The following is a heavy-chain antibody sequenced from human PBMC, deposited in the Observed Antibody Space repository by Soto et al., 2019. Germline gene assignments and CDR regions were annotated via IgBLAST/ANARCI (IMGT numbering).Heavy chain of an antibody. CDR3: ARGYSGYAAQNYYGMDV. D-gene: IGHD5-12*01. Sequence: GASVKVSCKASGGTFISYAISWVRQAPGQGLEWMGGIIPIFGTANYGQKFQGRVTITADESTSTAYMELSSLRSEDTAVYYCARGYSGYAAQNYYGMDVWGQGTTVTVSS. CDR2: IIPIFGTA. V-gene: IGHV1-69*13. CDR1: GGTFISYA. J-gene: IGHJ6*02.